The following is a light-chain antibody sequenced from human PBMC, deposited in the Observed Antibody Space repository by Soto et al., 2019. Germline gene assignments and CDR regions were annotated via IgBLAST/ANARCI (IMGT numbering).Light chain of an antibody. CDR3: CSYAGNSLWV. V-gene: IGLV2-11*01. Sequence: QSALTQPRSVSGSPGQSVTISCTGTSSDVGGYNYVSWYQQHPGKAPKLVIYDVSKRPSGVPDRFSGSKSANTASLTISGLQADDEADYYCCSYAGNSLWVFGGGTKLTVL. CDR1: SSDVGGYNY. CDR2: DVS. J-gene: IGLJ3*02.